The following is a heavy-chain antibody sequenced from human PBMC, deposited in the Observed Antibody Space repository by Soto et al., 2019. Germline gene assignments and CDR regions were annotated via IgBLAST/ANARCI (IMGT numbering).Heavy chain of an antibody. J-gene: IGHJ6*02. CDR3: ARARLSNGDPNIYFFYGLDV. Sequence: QVQLVQSGAEVKRPGSSVKVSCKASGDMFRNSAFTWVRQAPGQGLAWMGVIIPLFRKTDVAQKFQGRVNLTADESTSSLYMEVSSLTSEDTAVYFCARARLSNGDPNIYFFYGLDVWCQGTTSTVSS. CDR2: IIPLFRKT. V-gene: IGHV1-69*01. D-gene: IGHD3-10*01. CDR1: GDMFRNSA.